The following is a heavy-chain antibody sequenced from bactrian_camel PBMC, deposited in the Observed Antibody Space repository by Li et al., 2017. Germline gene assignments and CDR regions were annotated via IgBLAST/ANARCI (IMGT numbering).Heavy chain of an antibody. J-gene: IGHJ6*01. Sequence: VQLVESGGGSVQAGGSLTLSCTASGYTFSNSECMGWFRQVPGKETEGVARIDGSGQYTFYTDATRGRFTISRADNTLYLQMNDLKPEDSGMYYCAADEWLGNGGSARCSVRADFNYWGQGTQVTVS. CDR1: GYTFSNSEC. CDR3: AADEWLGNGGSARCSVRADFNY. CDR2: IDGSGQYT. V-gene: IGHV3-3*01. D-gene: IGHD1*01.